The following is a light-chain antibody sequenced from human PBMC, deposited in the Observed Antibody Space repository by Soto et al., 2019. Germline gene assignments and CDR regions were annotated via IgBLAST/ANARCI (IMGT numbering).Light chain of an antibody. Sequence: QSALTQPRSVSGSPGQSVTISCTGTSSDVGEYDYVSWYQHHPGKAPKLMIYDVSQRPSGVPDRFSGSKSGSTASLTISGLQAEDEADYYCCSYAGSRVFGGGTQLTVL. J-gene: IGLJ3*02. CDR1: SSDVGEYDY. CDR2: DVS. CDR3: CSYAGSRV. V-gene: IGLV2-11*01.